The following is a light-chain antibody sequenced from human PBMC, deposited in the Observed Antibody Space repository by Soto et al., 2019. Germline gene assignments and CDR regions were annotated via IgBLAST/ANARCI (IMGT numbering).Light chain of an antibody. CDR1: SSDVGGYNY. Sequence: QSVLTQPASVSGSPGQSITISCTGTSSDVGGYNYVSWYQQHPGKAPKLMIYDVSNWPSGVSNRFSGSKSGNTASLTISGLQAEDEADYYCSSYTSSSTSLHVFGTGTKVTVL. V-gene: IGLV2-14*01. CDR3: SSYTSSSTSLHV. J-gene: IGLJ1*01. CDR2: DVS.